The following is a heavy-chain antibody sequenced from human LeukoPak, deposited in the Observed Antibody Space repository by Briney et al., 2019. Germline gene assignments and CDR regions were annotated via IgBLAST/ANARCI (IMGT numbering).Heavy chain of an antibody. Sequence: GGTLRLSCAASGFTFSSYGMRWVRQAPGKGLEWVSAISGSGGSTYYADSVKGRFTISRDNSKNTLYLQMNSLRAEDTAVYYCAKGSWDMIVVVITYFDYWGQGTLVTVSS. CDR3: AKGSWDMIVVVITYFDY. CDR2: ISGSGGST. J-gene: IGHJ4*02. V-gene: IGHV3-23*01. CDR1: GFTFSSYG. D-gene: IGHD3-22*01.